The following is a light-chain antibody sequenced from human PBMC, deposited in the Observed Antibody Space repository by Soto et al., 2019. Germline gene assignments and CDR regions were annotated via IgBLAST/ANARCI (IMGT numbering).Light chain of an antibody. J-gene: IGLJ2*01. V-gene: IGLV3-1*01. Sequence: SYELTQPPSVSVSPGQTASITCSGDKLGDKYACWYQQKPGQSPVLVIYQDSKRPAGIPERFSGSNSGNTATLTISGTQAMDEADYYCQAWSSSTEVFGGGTKVTVL. CDR2: QDS. CDR3: QAWSSSTEV. CDR1: KLGDKY.